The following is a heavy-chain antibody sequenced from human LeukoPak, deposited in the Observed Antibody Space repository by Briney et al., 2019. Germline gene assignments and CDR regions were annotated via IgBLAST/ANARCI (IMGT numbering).Heavy chain of an antibody. D-gene: IGHD6-19*01. V-gene: IGHV1-2*02. CDR3: ARWASSGWLGYNWFDP. CDR2: INPNSGGT. J-gene: IGHJ5*02. CDR1: GYTFTGYY. Sequence: ASVKVSCKASGYTFTGYYMHWVRQAPGQGLEWMGWINPNSGGTNYAQKFQGRVTMTRDTSISTAYMELSRLRSDDTAVYYCARWASSGWLGYNWFDPWGQGTLVTVSS.